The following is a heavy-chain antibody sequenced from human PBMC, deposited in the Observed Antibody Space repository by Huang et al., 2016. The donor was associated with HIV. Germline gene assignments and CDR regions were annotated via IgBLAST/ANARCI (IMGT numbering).Heavy chain of an antibody. D-gene: IGHD1-1*01. CDR1: GFTFSDHY. V-gene: IGHV3-72*01. CDR2: SRNKVRIDTT. CDR3: TGTLASDTGMDV. J-gene: IGHJ6*02. Sequence: EVQLVESGGGLVQPGGSLRISCAVSGFTFSDHYMDWVRQAPGEGLEWVGRSRNKVRIDTTEYAASVKGRFTISRDDSETSLYLQMNNLRTEESAVYYCTGTLASDTGMDVWGQGTTVTVSS.